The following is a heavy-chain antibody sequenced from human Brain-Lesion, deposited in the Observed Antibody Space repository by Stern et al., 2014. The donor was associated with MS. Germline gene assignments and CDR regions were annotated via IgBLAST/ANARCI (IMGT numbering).Heavy chain of an antibody. J-gene: IGHJ4*02. CDR3: ATLSPGAGGNYYRHFDY. CDR1: GYTLTDLS. CDR2: FDHEDGET. Sequence: VQLVQSGAEVKKPGASVKVSCKVSGYTLTDLSMNWVRQAPRKGLEWMGGFDHEDGETIDAQKVQGRVTMTEDTSTDTAYMELSSLRSEDTAVYYCATLSPGAGGNYYRHFDYWGQGTLVTVSS. D-gene: IGHD1-26*01. V-gene: IGHV1-24*01.